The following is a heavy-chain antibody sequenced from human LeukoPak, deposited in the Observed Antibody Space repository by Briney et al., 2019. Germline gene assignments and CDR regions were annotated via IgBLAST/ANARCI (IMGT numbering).Heavy chain of an antibody. CDR2: IKQDGSEK. CDR3: TSGFLDDFWSGHF. D-gene: IGHD3-3*01. V-gene: IGHV3-7*01. J-gene: IGHJ4*02. CDR1: GFTFSTYW. Sequence: GGSLRLSCAASGFTFSTYWMSWVRQAPGKGLEWVANIKQDGSEKYYVDSVKGRFTISRDNAKKSLYLQMNSLRAEDTAVYYCTSGFLDDFWSGHFWGQGTLVTVSS.